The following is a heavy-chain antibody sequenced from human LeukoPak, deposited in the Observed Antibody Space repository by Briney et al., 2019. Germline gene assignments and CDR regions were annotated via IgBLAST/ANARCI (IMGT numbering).Heavy chain of an antibody. J-gene: IGHJ3*02. V-gene: IGHV4-59*11. D-gene: IGHD3-3*01. Sequence: SETLSLTCTVSGGSISSHCWRWIRQPPGKGLEWVGYIYYNGSTNNYPSLKSRVTISLDTSKNKSPLQLSSVTAADTAVYYCARGLYFWSGYYKVDAFDIGGQGKMFTVSS. CDR3: ARGLYFWSGYYKVDAFDI. CDR2: IYYNGST. CDR1: GGSISSHC.